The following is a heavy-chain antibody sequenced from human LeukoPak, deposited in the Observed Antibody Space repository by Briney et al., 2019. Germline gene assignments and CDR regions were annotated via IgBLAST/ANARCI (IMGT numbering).Heavy chain of an antibody. CDR3: ARRELLSTPDAFDI. D-gene: IGHD3-10*01. V-gene: IGHV4-39*01. Sequence: SETLSLTCTVSGGSISSSSYYWGWIRQPPGKGLEWIGSIYYSGSTYFNPALKSRVTISVDTSKNQFSLKVSSVTAADTAVYYCARRELLSTPDAFDIWGQGTMVTVSS. CDR2: IYYSGST. CDR1: GGSISSSSYY. J-gene: IGHJ3*02.